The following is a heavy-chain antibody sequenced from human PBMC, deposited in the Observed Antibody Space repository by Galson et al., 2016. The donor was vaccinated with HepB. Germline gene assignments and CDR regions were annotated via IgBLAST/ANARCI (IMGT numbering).Heavy chain of an antibody. J-gene: IGHJ4*02. Sequence: SMRLSCAASGFTFSSYTMHWARQAPGKGLEWVSSISISSSYIYYADSVKGRFTISRDNAKNSLYLQMNSLRAEDTAVYYCARGSYWLLQHGDYFDYWGQGTLVTVSS. CDR1: GFTFSSYT. CDR2: ISISSSYI. D-gene: IGHD1-26*01. CDR3: ARGSYWLLQHGDYFDY. V-gene: IGHV3-21*01.